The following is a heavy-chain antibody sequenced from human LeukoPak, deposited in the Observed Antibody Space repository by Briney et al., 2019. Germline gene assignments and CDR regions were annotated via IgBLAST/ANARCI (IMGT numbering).Heavy chain of an antibody. V-gene: IGHV3-33*08. D-gene: IGHD3-9*01. CDR1: GFTFSSYG. CDR2: IWYDGSNK. Sequence: GRSLRPSCAASGFTFSSYGMHWVRQAPGKGLEWVAVIWYDGSNKYYADSVKGRFTISRDNSKNTLYLQMNSLRAEDTAVYYCARDVRSVLRYFDWLTLSYGMDVWGQGTTVTVSS. CDR3: ARDVRSVLRYFDWLTLSYGMDV. J-gene: IGHJ6*02.